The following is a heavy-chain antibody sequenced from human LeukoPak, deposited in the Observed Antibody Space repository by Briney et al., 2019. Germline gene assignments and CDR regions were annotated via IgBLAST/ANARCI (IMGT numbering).Heavy chain of an antibody. J-gene: IGHJ3*02. CDR1: GFTFSSYG. V-gene: IGHV3-30*02. CDR2: IRYDGSNK. Sequence: GGSLRLSCAASGFTFSSYGMHWVRQAPGKGLEWVAFIRYDGSNKYYADSVKGRFTISRDNSKNTLYLQMNSLRAEDTAVYYCARDLGGAVTTSDAFDIWGQGTMVTVSS. D-gene: IGHD4-17*01. CDR3: ARDLGGAVTTSDAFDI.